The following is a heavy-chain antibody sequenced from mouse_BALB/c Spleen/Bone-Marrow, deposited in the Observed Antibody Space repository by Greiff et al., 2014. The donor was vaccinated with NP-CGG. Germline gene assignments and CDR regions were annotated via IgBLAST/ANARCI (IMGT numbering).Heavy chain of an antibody. V-gene: IGHV1-4*01. Sequence: VQLQQSGAELASPGASVKMSCKASGYTFTDYTIQWVKQRPGQGLEWIGYVNPRSGYANYNQKFKDKATLTADKSSSTAFMQLSRLTSEDSAVYYCARPKGFALDYWGQGTSLTVSS. CDR3: ARPKGFALDY. CDR1: GYTFTDYT. CDR2: VNPRSGYA. J-gene: IGHJ2*02.